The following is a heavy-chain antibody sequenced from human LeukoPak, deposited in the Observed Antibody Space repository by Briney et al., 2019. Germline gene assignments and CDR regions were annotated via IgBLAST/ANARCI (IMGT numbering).Heavy chain of an antibody. CDR1: GFTFSSYA. V-gene: IGHV3-23*01. CDR2: ISGSGGST. Sequence: TGGSLRLSCAASGFTFSSYAMSWVRQAPGKGLEWVSAISGSGGSTYYADSVKGRFTISRDNSKNTLYLQMNSLRAEDTAVYYCTKDGYSSGWYWFDPWGQGTLVTVSS. J-gene: IGHJ5*02. D-gene: IGHD6-19*01. CDR3: TKDGYSSGWYWFDP.